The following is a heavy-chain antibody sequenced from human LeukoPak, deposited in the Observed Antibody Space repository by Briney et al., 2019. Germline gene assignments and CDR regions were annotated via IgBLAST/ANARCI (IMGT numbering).Heavy chain of an antibody. CDR2: IYYSGST. CDR3: ARGPARRDSSGYYPISSFDY. V-gene: IGHV4-39*01. CDR1: GGSISSSSYY. J-gene: IGHJ4*02. D-gene: IGHD3-22*01. Sequence: SETLSLTCTVSGGSISSSSYYWGWIRQPPGKGLEWIGSIYYSGSTYYNPSLKSRVTISVDTSKNQFSLKLSSVTAADTAVYYCARGPARRDSSGYYPISSFDYWGQGTLVTVSS.